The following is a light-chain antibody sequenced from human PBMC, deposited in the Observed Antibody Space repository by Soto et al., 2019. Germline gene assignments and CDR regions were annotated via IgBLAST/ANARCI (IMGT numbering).Light chain of an antibody. CDR1: SSDIGGYNY. J-gene: IGLJ2*01. CDR3: SSYTSSTTLSI. CDR2: DVT. V-gene: IGLV2-14*01. Sequence: QSVLTQPASVSGSPGQSITISCTGTSSDIGGYNYVSWYQQHPGNAPKLIIYDVTNRPSGVSNRFSGSTSGDTASLTISGLLAEDEADYYCSSYTSSTTLSIFGGRTKLTVL.